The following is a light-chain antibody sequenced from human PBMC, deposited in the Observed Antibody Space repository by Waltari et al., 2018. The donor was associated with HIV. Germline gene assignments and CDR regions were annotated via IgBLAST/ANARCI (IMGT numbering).Light chain of an antibody. J-gene: IGLJ3*02. CDR1: SSNIGSNY. V-gene: IGLV1-47*01. CDR3: AAWDDSLRGWV. Sequence: QSVLTQPPSASGTPGQRVTISCSGSSSNIGSNYVYWYQQLPGTAPKLLIYRNNQRPSGVPDRCSGSNSDTSASLAISGLRSEDEADYYCAAWDDSLRGWVFGGGTKVTVL. CDR2: RNN.